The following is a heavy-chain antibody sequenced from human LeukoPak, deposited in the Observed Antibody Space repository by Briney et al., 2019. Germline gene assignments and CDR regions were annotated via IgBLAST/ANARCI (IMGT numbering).Heavy chain of an antibody. CDR2: IYHSGST. V-gene: IGHV4-4*02. J-gene: IGHJ6*02. D-gene: IGHD6-13*01. CDR1: GGSISSSNW. Sequence: SGTLSLTCAVSGGSISSSNWWSWVRQPPGKGLEWIGEIYHSGSTNYNPSLKSRVTISVDKSKNQFSLKLSSVTAADTAVYYCARDRAAAGTYYYYYYGMDVWGQGTTVTVSS. CDR3: ARDRAAAGTYYYYYYGMDV.